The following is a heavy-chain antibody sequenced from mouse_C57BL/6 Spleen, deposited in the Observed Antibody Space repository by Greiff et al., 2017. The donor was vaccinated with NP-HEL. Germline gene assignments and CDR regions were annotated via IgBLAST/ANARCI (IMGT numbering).Heavy chain of an antibody. D-gene: IGHD2-4*01. CDR2: LYPGSGNT. CDR1: GYTFTDYY. Sequence: QVQLQQSGAELVRPGASVKLSCKASGYTFTDYYINWVKQRPGQGLEWIARLYPGSGNTYYNEKFKGKATLTAEKSSSTAYMQLSSLTSEDSAVYFCARGYDSFAYWGQGTLVTVSA. CDR3: ARGYDSFAY. J-gene: IGHJ3*01. V-gene: IGHV1-76*01.